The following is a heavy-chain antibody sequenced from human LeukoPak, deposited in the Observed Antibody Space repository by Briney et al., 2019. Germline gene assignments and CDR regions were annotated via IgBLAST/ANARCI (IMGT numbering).Heavy chain of an antibody. Sequence: ASVTVSCTASGYTFTSYGISWVRQAPGQGLEWMGWISGYKGNTNYAQKLQGRVTMTTDTSTSTAYMELRSLRSDDTAVYYCARDMDGSGSFDYWGKGTLVTVSS. CDR1: GYTFTSYG. J-gene: IGHJ4*02. V-gene: IGHV1-18*01. D-gene: IGHD3-10*01. CDR3: ARDMDGSGSFDY. CDR2: ISGYKGNT.